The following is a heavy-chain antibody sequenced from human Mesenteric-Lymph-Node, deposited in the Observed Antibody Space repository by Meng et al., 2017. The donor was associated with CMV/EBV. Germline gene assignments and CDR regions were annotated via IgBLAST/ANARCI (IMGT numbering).Heavy chain of an antibody. CDR1: GFTFSSYA. CDR3: ARDDDGPQAFDM. Sequence: GGSLRLSCAASGFTFSSYAMHWVRQAPGKGLEWVAVISYDGSNKYYADSVKGRFTISRDNSKNTLYLQMNSLGAEDTAVYYCARDDDGPQAFDMWGQGTMVTVSS. D-gene: IGHD3-16*01. CDR2: ISYDGSNK. V-gene: IGHV3-30*04. J-gene: IGHJ3*02.